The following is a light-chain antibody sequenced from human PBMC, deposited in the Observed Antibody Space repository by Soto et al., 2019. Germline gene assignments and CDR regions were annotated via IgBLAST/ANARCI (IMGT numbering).Light chain of an antibody. V-gene: IGKV1-5*01. CDR2: DAS. J-gene: IGKJ2*01. Sequence: DIQMTQSPSTLSASVGDRVTITCRASQSISSWLAWYQQKPGKAPKLLIYDASSLESGVPSRFSGSGSGTEFTLTINSLQPDDIATYYCQKYNSYSPYTFGQRTKLEIK. CDR1: QSISSW. CDR3: QKYNSYSPYT.